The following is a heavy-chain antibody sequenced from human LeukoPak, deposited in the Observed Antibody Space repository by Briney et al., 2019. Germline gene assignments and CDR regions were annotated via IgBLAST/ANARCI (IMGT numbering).Heavy chain of an antibody. D-gene: IGHD5-18*01. J-gene: IGHJ6*04. CDR2: INPNSGGT. CDR1: GYTFTGYY. CDR3: ARGDTAMAPYYYYGMDV. V-gene: IGHV1-2*04. Sequence: ASVKVSCKASGYTFTGYYMHWVRQAPGQGLEWMGWINPNSGGTNYAQKFQGWVTMTRDTSISTAYMELSRLRSDDTAVYYCARGDTAMAPYYYYGMDVWGKGTTVTVSS.